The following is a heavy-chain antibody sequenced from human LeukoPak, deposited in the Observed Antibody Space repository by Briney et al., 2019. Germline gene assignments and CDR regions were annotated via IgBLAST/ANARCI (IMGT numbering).Heavy chain of an antibody. V-gene: IGHV4-38-2*02. J-gene: IGHJ4*02. Sequence: SGTLSLTCTVSGYSISSGYYWGWIRQPPGKGLEWIGSIYHSGSTYYNPSLKSRVTISVDTSRNQFSLKLSSVTAADTAVYYCARDATQWPSSADYWGQGTLVTVSS. D-gene: IGHD6-19*01. CDR3: ARDATQWPSSADY. CDR2: IYHSGST. CDR1: GYSISSGYY.